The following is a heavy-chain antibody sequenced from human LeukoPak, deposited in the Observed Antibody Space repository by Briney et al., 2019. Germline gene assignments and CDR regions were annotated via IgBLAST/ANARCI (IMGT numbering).Heavy chain of an antibody. CDR2: IRSKAYGGTT. Sequence: PGGSLRLSCAASGFTFSSYWMNWVRQAPGKGLEWVGFIRSKAYGGTTEYAASVKGRFTISRDDSKSIAYLQMNSLKTEDTAVYYCTRDSGTQSIAARRYDYWGQGTLVTVSS. D-gene: IGHD6-6*01. V-gene: IGHV3-49*04. CDR3: TRDSGTQSIAARRYDY. CDR1: GFTFSSYW. J-gene: IGHJ4*02.